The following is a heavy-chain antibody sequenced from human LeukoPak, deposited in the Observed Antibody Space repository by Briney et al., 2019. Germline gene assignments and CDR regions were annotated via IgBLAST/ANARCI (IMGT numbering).Heavy chain of an antibody. CDR1: GFTFSDYY. V-gene: IGHV3-11*06. Sequence: GGSLRLSCAASGFTFSDYYMSWIRQAPGKGLEWVSYISSSSSYTNYADSVKGRFTISRDNSKNTLYLQMNSLRADDTAVYYCARGNIVVVTATASPYDAFDIWGQGTMVTVSS. CDR3: ARGNIVVVTATASPYDAFDI. J-gene: IGHJ3*02. CDR2: ISSSSSYT. D-gene: IGHD2-15*01.